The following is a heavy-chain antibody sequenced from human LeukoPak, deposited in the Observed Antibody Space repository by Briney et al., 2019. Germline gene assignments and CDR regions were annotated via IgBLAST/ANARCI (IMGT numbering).Heavy chain of an antibody. Sequence: GGSLRLSCAASGFTFSSYAMSWVRQAPGKGLEWVSAISGSGGSTYYADSVKGRFTISRDNSKNTLYLQMNSLRAEDTAAYYCAKSIKVSTRGRSGYYYDYWGQGTLVTVSS. V-gene: IGHV3-23*01. CDR3: AKSIKVSTRGRSGYYYDY. D-gene: IGHD3-22*01. CDR1: GFTFSSYA. CDR2: ISGSGGST. J-gene: IGHJ4*02.